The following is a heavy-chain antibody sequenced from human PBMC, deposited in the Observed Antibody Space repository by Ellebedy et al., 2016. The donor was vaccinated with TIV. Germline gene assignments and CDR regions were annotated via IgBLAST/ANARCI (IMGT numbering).Heavy chain of an antibody. CDR2: MYPKRGTT. J-gene: IGHJ4*02. CDR3: ARVGADDL. D-gene: IGHD6-13*01. V-gene: IGHV1-2*02. CDR1: GYTFTGYY. Sequence: AASVTVSCKASGYTFTGYYIHWVRQAPGQGLEWMGWMYPKRGTTRYAQKFQVRVTITSYTSISTAYMELTNLRPDDTAIYYCARVGADDLWGQGTLITVSS.